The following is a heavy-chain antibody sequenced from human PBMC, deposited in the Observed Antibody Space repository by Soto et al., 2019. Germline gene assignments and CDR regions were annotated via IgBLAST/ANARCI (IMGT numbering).Heavy chain of an antibody. D-gene: IGHD2-15*01. Sequence: QVQLVQSGAEVKKPGASVRVSCKASGYTFTSYYMHWVRQAPGQGLEWMGIIDPSGGGTSYAQKFXGRLTMTRDTSXRXVYXELSSLRSEDTAVYYCARDRVDCSGGNCWRSVEDTWGQGTLVTVSS. CDR3: ARDRVDCSGGNCWRSVEDT. CDR2: IDPSGGGT. V-gene: IGHV1-46*01. CDR1: GYTFTSYY. J-gene: IGHJ5*02.